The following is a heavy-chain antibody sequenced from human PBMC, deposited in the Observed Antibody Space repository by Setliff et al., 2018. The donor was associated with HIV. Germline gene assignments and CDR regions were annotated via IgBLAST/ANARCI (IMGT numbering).Heavy chain of an antibody. CDR2: ISAYNGNT. J-gene: IGHJ5*02. CDR1: GYTFTSYG. CDR3: ARFAVAGTKWSDP. V-gene: IGHV1-18*01. D-gene: IGHD6-19*01. Sequence: ASVKVSCKASGYTFTSYGISWVRQAPGQGLEWMGWISAYNGNTNYAQQLQGRVTLTTDTSTSTAYMELRSLRSDDTAVYYCARFAVAGTKWSDPWGQGTLVTVSS.